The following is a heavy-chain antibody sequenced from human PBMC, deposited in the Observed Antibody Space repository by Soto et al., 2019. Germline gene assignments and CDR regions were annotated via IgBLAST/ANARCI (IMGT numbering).Heavy chain of an antibody. CDR3: TTGHHPNYYASSGYYNWFDP. J-gene: IGHJ5*02. D-gene: IGHD3-22*01. CDR2: IKSKTDGGTT. Sequence: GESLKISCAASGFTFSNAWMSWVRQAPGKGLEWVGRIKSKTDGGTTDYAAPVKGRFTISRDDSKNTLYLQMNSLKTEDTAVYYCTTGHHPNYYASSGYYNWFDPWGQGTLVTVSS. V-gene: IGHV3-15*01. CDR1: GFTFSNAW.